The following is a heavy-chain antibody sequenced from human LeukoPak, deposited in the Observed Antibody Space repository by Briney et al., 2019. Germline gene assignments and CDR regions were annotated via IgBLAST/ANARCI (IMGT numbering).Heavy chain of an antibody. CDR1: GDSFSNYH. J-gene: IGHJ4*02. V-gene: IGHV4-59*01. D-gene: IGHD3-16*01. CDR3: ARVGRGDHTWGSYSCDH. Sequence: SETLSLTCTVSGDSFSNYHWSWLRQPPGKGLEWIGYISSSGTTSYNPSLKSRVTISVDTSKNQFSLKLSSVTAADTAIYYCARVGRGDHTWGSYSCDHWGQGTLVSVSS. CDR2: ISSSGTT.